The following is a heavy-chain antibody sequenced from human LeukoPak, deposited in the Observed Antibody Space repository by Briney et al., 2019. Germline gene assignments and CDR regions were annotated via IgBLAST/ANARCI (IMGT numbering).Heavy chain of an antibody. CDR1: GGSFSGYY. CDR3: ARPTGTVMGTENDAFDI. V-gene: IGHV4-34*01. Sequence: SETLSLTCAVYGGSFSGYYWSWIRQPPGKGLEWIGEINHSGSTNYNPSLKSRVTISVDTSKNQFSLKLSSVTAADTAVYYCARPTGTVMGTENDAFDIWGQGTMVTVSS. J-gene: IGHJ3*02. CDR2: INHSGST. D-gene: IGHD4-17*01.